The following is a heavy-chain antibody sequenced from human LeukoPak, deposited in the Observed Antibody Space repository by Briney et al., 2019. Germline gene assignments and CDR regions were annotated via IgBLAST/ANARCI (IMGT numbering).Heavy chain of an antibody. CDR2: IHPSGGST. V-gene: IGHV1-46*01. D-gene: IGHD3-10*01. CDR3: ARASLLWFGELWALGNYGMDV. Sequence: ASVKVSCKASGYTFTSYYMHWVRQAPGQGLEWMGIIHPSGGSTSYAQKFQGRVTMTRDTSTSTVYMELSSLRSEDTAVYYCARASLLWFGELWALGNYGMDVWGQGTTVTVSS. J-gene: IGHJ6*02. CDR1: GYTFTSYY.